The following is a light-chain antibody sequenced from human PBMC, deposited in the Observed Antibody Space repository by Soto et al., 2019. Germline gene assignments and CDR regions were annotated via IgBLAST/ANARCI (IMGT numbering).Light chain of an antibody. J-gene: IGLJ1*01. CDR2: EVS. CDR1: GSDVGGYNS. CDR3: NSYAGGNIFYV. V-gene: IGLV2-8*01. Sequence: QSALTQPPSASGSPGQSVTISCTGTGSDVGGYNSVSWYQQHPGKAPKLIIFEVSKRPSGVPDRFSGSKSGNTASLTVSGLQPEDEADYYCNSYAGGNIFYVFGTGTKVTVL.